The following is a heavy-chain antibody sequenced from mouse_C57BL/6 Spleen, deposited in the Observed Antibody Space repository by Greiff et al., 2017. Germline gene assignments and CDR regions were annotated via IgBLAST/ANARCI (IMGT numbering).Heavy chain of an antibody. Sequence: VQLQQSGAELARPGASVKLSCKASGYTFTSYGISWVKQRTGQGLEWIGEIYPRSGNTYYNEKFKGKATLTADKSSSTAYMELRSLTSEDSAVYFCANYYGSSPHWYFDVWGTGTTVTVSS. J-gene: IGHJ1*03. CDR1: GYTFTSYG. CDR2: IYPRSGNT. D-gene: IGHD1-1*01. CDR3: ANYYGSSPHWYFDV. V-gene: IGHV1-81*01.